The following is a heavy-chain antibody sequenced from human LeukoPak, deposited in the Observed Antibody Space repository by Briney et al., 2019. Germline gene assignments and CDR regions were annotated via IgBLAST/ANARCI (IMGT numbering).Heavy chain of an antibody. J-gene: IGHJ4*02. CDR1: GFTFSSYA. CDR3: VKERLLWFGELSNYFDC. V-gene: IGHV3-64D*06. Sequence: GGSLRLSCSASGFTFSSYAMHWVRQAPGKGLEYVSAISSNGGSTYYADSVKGRFTISRDNSKNTLYLQMSSLRAEDTAVYYCVKERLLWFGELSNYFDCWGQGTLVTVSS. D-gene: IGHD3-10*01. CDR2: ISSNGGST.